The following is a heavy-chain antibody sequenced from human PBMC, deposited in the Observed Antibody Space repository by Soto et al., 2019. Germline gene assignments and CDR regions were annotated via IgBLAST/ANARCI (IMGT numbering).Heavy chain of an antibody. J-gene: IGHJ4*02. Sequence: QVQLVQSGSEVKKPGASVKVSCKASGYTFTSYGISWVRQAPGQGLDWMGRISAYNGNTNYAQKLQGRVTMTTDTSTSTAYRERRSVISDDTAVYYCARAPPSNTTDYGVWGGAAHGCDSWGQRTLVTVSS. CDR2: ISAYNGNT. V-gene: IGHV1-18*01. CDR1: GYTFTSYG. D-gene: IGHD3-3*01. CDR3: ARAPPSNTTDYGVWGGAAHGCDS.